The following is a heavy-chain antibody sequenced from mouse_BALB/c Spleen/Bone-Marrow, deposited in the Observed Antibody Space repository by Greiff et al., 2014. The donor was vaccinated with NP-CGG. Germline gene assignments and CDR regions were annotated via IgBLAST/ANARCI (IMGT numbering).Heavy chain of an antibody. D-gene: IGHD1-1*01. V-gene: IGHV1-67*01. J-gene: IGHJ2*01. CDR1: GYTFTAYA. Sequence: QVQLQQSGPELVRPGVSVKLSCKGSGYTFTAYAMHWVKQSHAKSLERIGLISTYSGNTHYNQNFKGRATMTVDKSSSTAYMELARLTSEDSAIYYCARNFYGSSYFDYWGQGTTLTVSS. CDR3: ARNFYGSSYFDY. CDR2: ISTYSGNT.